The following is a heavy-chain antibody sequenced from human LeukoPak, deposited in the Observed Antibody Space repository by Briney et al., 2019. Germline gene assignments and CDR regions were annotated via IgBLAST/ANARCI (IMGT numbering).Heavy chain of an antibody. CDR2: IYYSGST. Sequence: SETLSLTCTVSGGSISSYYWSWIRRPPGKGLGWIGYIYYSGSTNYNPSLKSRVTISVDTSKNQFSLKLSSVTAADTAVYYCASRTSQYSSSWYESDAFDIWGQGTMVTVSS. J-gene: IGHJ3*02. CDR3: ASRTSQYSSSWYESDAFDI. CDR1: GGSISSYY. D-gene: IGHD6-13*01. V-gene: IGHV4-59*01.